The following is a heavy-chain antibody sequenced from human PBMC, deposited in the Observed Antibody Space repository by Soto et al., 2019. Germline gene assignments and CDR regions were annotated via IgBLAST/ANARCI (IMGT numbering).Heavy chain of an antibody. CDR2: IYYSGST. V-gene: IGHV4-31*03. J-gene: IGHJ6*02. CDR3: ARAGLWFGGDYYDGMDV. Sequence: QVQLQESGPGLVKPSQTLSLTCTVSGGSISSGGYYWSCIRQHPGKGLEWIGYIYYSGSTYYNPSLKRRVTITVDTSKNKFSLKLSSVTAEDTAVYYCARAGLWFGGDYYDGMDVWGQGTTVTVSS. CDR1: GGSISSGGYY. D-gene: IGHD3-10*01.